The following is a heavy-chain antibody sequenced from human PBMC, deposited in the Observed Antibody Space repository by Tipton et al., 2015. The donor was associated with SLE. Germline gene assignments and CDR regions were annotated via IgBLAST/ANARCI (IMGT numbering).Heavy chain of an antibody. Sequence: TLSLTCTVSGGSISSYYWSWIRQPPGKGLEWIGYIYYSGSTNYNPSLKSRVTISVDTSKNQFSLKLSSVTAADTAVYYCARYRVCGGDCYYAFDIWGQGTMVTVSS. D-gene: IGHD2-21*01. CDR1: GGSISSYY. V-gene: IGHV4-59*08. CDR3: ARYRVCGGDCYYAFDI. J-gene: IGHJ3*02. CDR2: IYYSGST.